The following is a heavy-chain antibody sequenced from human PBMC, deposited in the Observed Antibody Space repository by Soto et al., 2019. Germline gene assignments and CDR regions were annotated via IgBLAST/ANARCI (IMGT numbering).Heavy chain of an antibody. CDR2: IRSKANSYAT. J-gene: IGHJ3*02. V-gene: IGHV3-73*01. CDR3: TRLYPDPYCGGDCYPEDAFDI. D-gene: IGHD2-21*02. Sequence: GGSLRLSCAASGFTFSGSAMHWVRQASGKGLEWVGRIRSKANSYATAYAASVKGRFTISRDDSKKTAYLQMNSLKTEDTAVYYCTRLYPDPYCGGDCYPEDAFDIWGQGTMVTVSS. CDR1: GFTFSGSA.